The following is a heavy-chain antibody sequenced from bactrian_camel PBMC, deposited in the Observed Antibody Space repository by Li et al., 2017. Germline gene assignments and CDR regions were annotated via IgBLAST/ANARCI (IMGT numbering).Heavy chain of an antibody. J-gene: IGHJ6*01. CDR3: VRAFSTAGPASLDFGY. Sequence: VQLVESGGGLVQPGGSLRLSCATSGFTFSAYYMNWVRQAPGQGLEWVSLISRSGSGIYYRENVRGRFIISGDNAKNTVYLQMNSLKPEDSAVYYCVRAFSTAGPASLDFGYWGQGTQVTVS. CDR1: GFTFSAYY. D-gene: IGHD6*01. V-gene: IGHV3S40*01. CDR2: ISRSGSGI.